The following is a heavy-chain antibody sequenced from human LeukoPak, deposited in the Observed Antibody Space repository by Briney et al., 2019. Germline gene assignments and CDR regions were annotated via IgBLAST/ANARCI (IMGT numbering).Heavy chain of an antibody. CDR3: AKDPLQYGSGSYYFDD. Sequence: GRSLRLSCAASEFIFSSSGMHWVRQDPGKGLGWVAFMWYDGNNKYYADSVKGRFTISRDSSKNTLYLQMNSLRAEDTAVYYCAKDPLQYGSGSYYFDDWGQGTLVTVSS. CDR2: MWYDGNNK. D-gene: IGHD3-10*01. J-gene: IGHJ4*02. V-gene: IGHV3-30*02. CDR1: EFIFSSSG.